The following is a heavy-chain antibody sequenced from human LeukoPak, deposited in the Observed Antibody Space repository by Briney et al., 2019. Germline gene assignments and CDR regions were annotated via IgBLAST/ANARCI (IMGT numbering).Heavy chain of an antibody. CDR3: ARHGLGAARELDY. V-gene: IGHV4-39*01. J-gene: IGHJ4*02. CDR2: IYYSGST. Sequence: PSETLSLTCTVSGGSISSSSYYWGWIRQPPGKGLEWIGSIYYSGSTYYNPSLKSRVTISVDTSKNQFSLKLSSVTAADTAVYYCARHGLGAARELDYWGQGTLVTVSS. D-gene: IGHD1-26*01. CDR1: GGSISSSSYY.